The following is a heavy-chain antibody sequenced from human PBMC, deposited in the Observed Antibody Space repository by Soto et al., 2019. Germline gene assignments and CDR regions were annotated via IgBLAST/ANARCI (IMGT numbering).Heavy chain of an antibody. Sequence: EVQLLESGGGLVQPGGSLRLSCAASGFTFSSYAMSWVRQAPGKGLEWVSAISGSGGSTYYADSVKGRFTISRDKSKNTLYLQMNSLRAEDTAVYYCAKGLYYYESSAYMGYWGQGTLVTVSS. CDR2: ISGSGGST. J-gene: IGHJ4*02. D-gene: IGHD3-22*01. CDR3: AKGLYYYESSAYMGY. V-gene: IGHV3-23*01. CDR1: GFTFSSYA.